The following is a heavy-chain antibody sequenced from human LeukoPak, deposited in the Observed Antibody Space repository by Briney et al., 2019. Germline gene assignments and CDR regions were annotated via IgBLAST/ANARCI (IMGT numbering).Heavy chain of an antibody. V-gene: IGHV3-74*01. Sequence: GGSLRLSCAASVFPFRGYWMHCVPHAPEGGGVWVSRINGDGSETICEDSVRGLFTISRNNAKNTLFLQMNSLRAEDAAVYYCARDLAPVVRASPMGYWGQGTPVTVSS. CDR3: ARDLAPVVRASPMGY. CDR1: VFPFRGYW. CDR2: INGDGSET. D-gene: IGHD3-10*01. J-gene: IGHJ4*02.